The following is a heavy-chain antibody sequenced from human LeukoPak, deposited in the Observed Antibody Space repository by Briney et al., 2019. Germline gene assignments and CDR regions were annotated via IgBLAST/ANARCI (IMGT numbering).Heavy chain of an antibody. Sequence: PSETLSLTCTVSGGSISSGDYYWSWIRQPPGKGLEWIVYIYYSGSTYYNPSLKSRVTISVDTSKNQFSLKLSSVTAADTAVYYCARMSTSLDYMDVWGKGTTVTVSS. V-gene: IGHV4-30-4*08. CDR2: IYYSGST. CDR1: GGSISSGDYY. CDR3: ARMSTSLDYMDV. D-gene: IGHD2-2*01. J-gene: IGHJ6*03.